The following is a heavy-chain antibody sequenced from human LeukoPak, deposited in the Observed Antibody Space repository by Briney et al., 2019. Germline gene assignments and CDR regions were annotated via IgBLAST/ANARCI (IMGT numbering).Heavy chain of an antibody. CDR2: ISFDANDK. D-gene: IGHD3-22*01. CDR1: GFTFATRA. Sequence: TGGSLRLSCAASGFTFATRAMHWVRQAPGKGLEWVAVISFDANDKYSSDSVKGRFTISRDNSKNTLHLQMNSLRAEDTAVYYCANPYYYDSSGPRAPEGYWGQGTLVTVSS. J-gene: IGHJ4*02. CDR3: ANPYYYDSSGPRAPEGY. V-gene: IGHV3-30*18.